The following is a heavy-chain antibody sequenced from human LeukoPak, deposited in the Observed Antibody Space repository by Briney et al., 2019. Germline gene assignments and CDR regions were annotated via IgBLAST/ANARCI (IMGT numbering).Heavy chain of an antibody. CDR2: LWSDGIKT. Sequence: GGSLRLSCAASGFTFTNYPMHWVRQAPGKGLERVAVLWSDGIKTDYADSVKGRFTISRDNSKNTLYLQMNGLRAEDTAVYYCAKFDVRYGYYDSSGYYAPFDYWGQGTLVTVSS. CDR3: AKFDVRYGYYDSSGYYAPFDY. CDR1: GFTFTNYP. V-gene: IGHV3-33*06. D-gene: IGHD3-22*01. J-gene: IGHJ4*02.